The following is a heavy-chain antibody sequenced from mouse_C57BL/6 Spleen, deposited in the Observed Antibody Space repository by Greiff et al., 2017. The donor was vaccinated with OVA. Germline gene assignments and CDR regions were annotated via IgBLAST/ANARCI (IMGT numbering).Heavy chain of an antibody. CDR1: GYSITSGYY. D-gene: IGHD2-4*01. J-gene: IGHJ4*01. CDR3: AREGDDYDVRAMDY. V-gene: IGHV3-6*01. CDR2: ISYDGSN. Sequence: EVQLVESGPGLVKPSQSLSLTCSVTGYSITSGYYWNWIRQFPGNKLEWMGYISYDGSNNYNPSLKNRISITRDTSKNQFFLKLNSVTTEDTATYYCAREGDDYDVRAMDYWGQGTSVTVSS.